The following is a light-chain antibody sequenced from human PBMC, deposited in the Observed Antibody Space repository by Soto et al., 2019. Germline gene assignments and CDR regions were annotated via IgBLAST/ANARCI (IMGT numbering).Light chain of an antibody. V-gene: IGKV2-30*01. CDR1: QSLVYSNGDTF. Sequence: DVVMTQSPLSLPVTLGQPASISCRSSQSLVYSNGDTFLNWYLQRPGQSPRRLIYKVSNQGSGVPERFSGSGSGTDFTLKISWVEAEDVGVYYCMQGTHWPWTFGQGTRVEIK. CDR3: MQGTHWPWT. J-gene: IGKJ1*01. CDR2: KVS.